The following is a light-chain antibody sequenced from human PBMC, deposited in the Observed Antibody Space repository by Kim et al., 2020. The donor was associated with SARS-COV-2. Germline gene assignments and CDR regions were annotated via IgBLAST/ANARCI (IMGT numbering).Light chain of an antibody. CDR3: KSYDSSLSVV. V-gene: IGLV1-40*01. Sequence: GQGVTTCSTGSRSNSGAGYDVSWYQQIPGTAPRLVIYVTTNRPSGVPDRFSGSKSGTSASLAITGLQAEDEADYYCKSYDSSLSVVFGGGTKLTVL. CDR2: VTT. CDR1: RSNSGAGYD. J-gene: IGLJ3*02.